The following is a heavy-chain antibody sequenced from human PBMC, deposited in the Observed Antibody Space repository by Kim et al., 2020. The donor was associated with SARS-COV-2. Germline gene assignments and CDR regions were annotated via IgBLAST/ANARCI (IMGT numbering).Heavy chain of an antibody. CDR2: INHSGST. Sequence: SETLSLTCAVYGGSFSGYYWSWIRQPPGKGLEWIGEINHSGSTNYNPSLKSRVTISVDTSKNQFSLKLSSVTAADTAVYYCARGSLDPIVVVVAATPRNWFDPWGQGTLVTVSS. J-gene: IGHJ5*02. CDR3: ARGSLDPIVVVVAATPRNWFDP. D-gene: IGHD2-15*01. V-gene: IGHV4-34*01. CDR1: GGSFSGYY.